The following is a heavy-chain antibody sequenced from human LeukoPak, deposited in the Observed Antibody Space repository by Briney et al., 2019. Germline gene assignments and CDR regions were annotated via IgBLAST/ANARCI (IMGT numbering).Heavy chain of an antibody. J-gene: IGHJ6*03. CDR2: IKRDGSEK. CDR3: ARSPAGANYYLDV. D-gene: IGHD1-14*01. V-gene: IGHV3-7*01. CDR1: GFTFNTYW. Sequence: PGGSLRLSCAASGFTFNTYWMAWVRQAPGKGLEWVANIKRDGSEKKYADSVKGRFTISRDNAKNSLSLQMNSLRAEDTAVYYCARSPAGANYYLDVWGKGTTVTISS.